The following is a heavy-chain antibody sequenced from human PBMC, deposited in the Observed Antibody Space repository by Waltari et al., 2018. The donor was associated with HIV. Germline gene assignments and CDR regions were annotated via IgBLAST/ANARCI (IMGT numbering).Heavy chain of an antibody. CDR2: INHSGSN. CDR1: GGSFSGYY. V-gene: IGHV4-34*01. Sequence: QVQLQQWGAGLLKPSETLSLTRAVYGGSFSGYYWSWIRQPPGRGLEWIGEINHSGSNNYNPSLKSRVTISVDTSKNQFSLKLSSVTAADTAVYYCASAVEMATTSTRSDAFDIWGQGTMVTVSS. CDR3: ASAVEMATTSTRSDAFDI. D-gene: IGHD5-12*01. J-gene: IGHJ3*02.